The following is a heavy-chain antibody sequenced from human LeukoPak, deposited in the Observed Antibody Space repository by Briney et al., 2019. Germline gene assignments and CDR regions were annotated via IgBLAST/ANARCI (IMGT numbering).Heavy chain of an antibody. Sequence: PSETLSLTCAVYGGSFSGYYWSWIRQPPGKGLEWIGEINHSGSTNYNPSLKSRVTISVDTSKNQFSLKLSSVTAADTAVYYCARIDYGGNSGLDYWGRGTLVTVSS. V-gene: IGHV4-34*01. CDR1: GGSFSGYY. CDR2: INHSGST. CDR3: ARIDYGGNSGLDY. D-gene: IGHD4-23*01. J-gene: IGHJ4*02.